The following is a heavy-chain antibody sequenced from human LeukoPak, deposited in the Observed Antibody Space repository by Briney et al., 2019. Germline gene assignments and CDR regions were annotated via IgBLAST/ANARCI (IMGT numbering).Heavy chain of an antibody. V-gene: IGHV1-18*01. CDR2: ISAYNGNT. CDR3: ARHYDSSGYSLLGY. D-gene: IGHD3-22*01. Sequence: ASVKVSCKGSGYTFTSYGISWVRQAPGQGLEWMGWISAYNGNTNYAQKLQGRVTMATDTSTSTAYMELRSLRSDDTAVYYCARHYDSSGYSLLGYWGQGTLVTVSS. J-gene: IGHJ4*02. CDR1: GYTFTSYG.